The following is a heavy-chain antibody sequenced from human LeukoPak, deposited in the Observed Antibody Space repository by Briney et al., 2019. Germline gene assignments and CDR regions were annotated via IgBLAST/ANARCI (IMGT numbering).Heavy chain of an antibody. CDR2: INRDAAEK. Sequence: GGSLRLSCATSGFNFSDSRMTWVRQAPGEGLQWVANINRDAAEKHFLDSVEGRFTISRDNAKKSLYLQMSSLRPQDTAVYFCVRGDWYFESWGQGTLVTVSS. D-gene: IGHD2-21*01. V-gene: IGHV3-7*04. CDR3: VRGDWYFES. J-gene: IGHJ4*02. CDR1: GFNFSDSR.